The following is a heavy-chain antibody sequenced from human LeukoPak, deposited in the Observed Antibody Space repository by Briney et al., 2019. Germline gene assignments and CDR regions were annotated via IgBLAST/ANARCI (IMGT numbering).Heavy chain of an antibody. CDR1: GGSISSGTYY. CDR3: ARRGDGYNYDHFVSHWFDP. D-gene: IGHD5-24*01. V-gene: IGHV4-61*02. CDR2: AYTSGTT. Sequence: NPSETLSLTCTVSGGSISSGTYYWTWIRQTAGKGLEWIGRAYTSGTTNYNPSLKSRVTISVDTSKNQFSLKLSSVTAADTAVYYCARRGDGYNYDHFVSHWFDPWGQGTLVTVSS. J-gene: IGHJ5*02.